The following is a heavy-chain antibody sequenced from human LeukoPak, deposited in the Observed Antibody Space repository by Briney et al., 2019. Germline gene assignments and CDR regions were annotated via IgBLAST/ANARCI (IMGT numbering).Heavy chain of an antibody. D-gene: IGHD3-22*01. Sequence: GGSLRLSCAASGFTFSNYAMSWVRQAPGKGLEWVSTISGGTDTTYYADSVKGRFTISRDNSKNTLYLQMNSLRAEDTAVYYCARAPPDSSVYLPYMDVWGKGTTVTISS. V-gene: IGHV3-23*01. J-gene: IGHJ6*04. CDR1: GFTFSNYA. CDR2: ISGGTDTT. CDR3: ARAPPDSSVYLPYMDV.